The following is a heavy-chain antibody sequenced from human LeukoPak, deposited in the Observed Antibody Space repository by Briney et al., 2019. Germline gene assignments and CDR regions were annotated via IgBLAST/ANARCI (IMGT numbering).Heavy chain of an antibody. CDR1: GGSISSSSYY. V-gene: IGHV4-39*07. CDR2: IYYSGST. Sequence: PSETLSLTCTVSGGSISSSSYYWGWIRQPPGKGLEWIGSIYYSGSTYYNPSLKSRVTISEDTSKNQFSLKLSSVTAADTALFFCARGYDIDVWGQGTTVTVSS. J-gene: IGHJ6*02. CDR3: ARGYDIDV.